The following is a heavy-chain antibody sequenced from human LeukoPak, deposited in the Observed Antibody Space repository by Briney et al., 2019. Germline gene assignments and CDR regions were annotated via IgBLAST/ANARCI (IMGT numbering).Heavy chain of an antibody. Sequence: SETLSLTCAVYGGSFSGYYWSWIRQPPGKGPEWIGEINHSGSTNYNPSLKSRVTISVDTSKNQFSLKLSSVTAADTAVYYCARGLKMSRSIAARPTKNYYYYYMDVWGKGTTVTVSS. CDR2: INHSGST. D-gene: IGHD6-6*01. CDR1: GGSFSGYY. CDR3: ARGLKMSRSIAARPTKNYYYYYMDV. J-gene: IGHJ6*03. V-gene: IGHV4-34*01.